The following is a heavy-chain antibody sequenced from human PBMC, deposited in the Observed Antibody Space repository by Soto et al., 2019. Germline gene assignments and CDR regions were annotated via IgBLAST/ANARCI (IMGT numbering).Heavy chain of an antibody. CDR1: GFTFITYA. V-gene: IGHV3-23*01. CDR3: AKDRVVVYV. D-gene: IGHD2-15*01. J-gene: IGHJ6*02. CDR2: ISGSGGST. Sequence: GGSLRLSCAASGFTFITYAMTWVRQAPGKGLEWVSAISGSGGSTYYADSVKGRFTISRDNSKNTLYLQMNSLRAEDTAVYYCAKDRVVVYVWGQGTTVTVSS.